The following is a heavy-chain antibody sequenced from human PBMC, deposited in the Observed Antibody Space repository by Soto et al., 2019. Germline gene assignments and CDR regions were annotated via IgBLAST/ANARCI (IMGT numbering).Heavy chain of an antibody. CDR1: GFTFSSYS. CDR3: ARQYHPRSIVVVPAAIDYYYYMDV. D-gene: IGHD2-2*01. J-gene: IGHJ6*03. V-gene: IGHV3-21*01. CDR2: ISSSSSYI. Sequence: PGGSLRLSCAASGFTFSSYSMNWVRQAPGKGLEWVSSISSSSSYIYYADSVKGRFTISRDNAKNSLYLQMNSLRAEDTAVYYCARQYHPRSIVVVPAAIDYYYYMDVWGNVATVTV.